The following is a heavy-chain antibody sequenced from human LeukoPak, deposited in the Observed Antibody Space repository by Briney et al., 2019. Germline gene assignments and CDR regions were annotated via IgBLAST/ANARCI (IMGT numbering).Heavy chain of an antibody. J-gene: IGHJ6*03. V-gene: IGHV3-48*04. Sequence: PGGSLRLSCAASGFTFSSYSMNWVRQAPGKGLEWVSYISSSGSTLYYARSVKGRFTISRDNAKKSLYLRMNSLRAEDTAVYYCARVTVVPAAIVIYYYYYYMDVWGKGTTVTISS. CDR3: ARVTVVPAAIVIYYYYYYMDV. D-gene: IGHD2-2*01. CDR1: GFTFSSYS. CDR2: ISSSGSTL.